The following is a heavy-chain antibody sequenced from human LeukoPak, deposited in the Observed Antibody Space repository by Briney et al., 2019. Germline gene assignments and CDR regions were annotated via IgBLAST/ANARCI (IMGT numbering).Heavy chain of an antibody. Sequence: GASVKVSCKASGYTFTSYYMHWVRQAPGQGLEWMGIINPSGGSTSYAQKLQGRVTMTTDTSTSTAYMELRSLRSDDTAVYYCARTDIVVVVASTPGIFHYWGQGTLVTVSS. CDR3: ARTDIVVVVASTPGIFHY. J-gene: IGHJ4*02. D-gene: IGHD2-15*01. CDR2: INPSGGST. CDR1: GYTFTSYY. V-gene: IGHV1-46*01.